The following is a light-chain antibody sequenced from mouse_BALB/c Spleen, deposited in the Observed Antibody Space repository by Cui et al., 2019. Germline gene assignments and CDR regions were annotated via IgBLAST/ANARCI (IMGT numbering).Light chain of an antibody. CDR1: QGIRNY. J-gene: IGKJ4*01. V-gene: IGKV10-94*01. CDR3: QQYSKLPFT. CDR2: YTS. Sequence: DIQMTQTPSSLSAFLGYRVTISCSASQGIRNYLNWYQQKTDGTVKLLIYYTSSLHSGVPSRFSGSGSGTDYSLTISNLEPEDIATYYCQQYSKLPFTFGAGTKLEIK.